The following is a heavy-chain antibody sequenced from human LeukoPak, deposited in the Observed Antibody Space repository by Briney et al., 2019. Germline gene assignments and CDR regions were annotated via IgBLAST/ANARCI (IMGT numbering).Heavy chain of an antibody. CDR2: ISYDGSNK. CDR1: GFTFSSYA. Sequence: PGGSLRLSCAASGFTFSSYAMPWVRQAPGKGLEWVAVISYDGSNKYYADSVKGRFTISRDNSKNTLYLQMNSLRAEDTAVYYCAREGYSSGWYPDWYLDLWGRGTLVTVSS. CDR3: AREGYSSGWYPDWYLDL. J-gene: IGHJ2*01. V-gene: IGHV3-30-3*01. D-gene: IGHD6-19*01.